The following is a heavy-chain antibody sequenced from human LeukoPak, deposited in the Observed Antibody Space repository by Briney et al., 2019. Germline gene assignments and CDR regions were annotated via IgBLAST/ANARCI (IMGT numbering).Heavy chain of an antibody. CDR1: GYTFTSYG. CDR2: IIPIFGTA. D-gene: IGHD6-13*01. Sequence: ASVKVSCKASGYTFTSYGISWVRQAPGQGLEWMGGIIPIFGTANYAQKFQGRVTITADKSTSTAYMELSSLRSEDTAVYYCASSSSSWYYYYMDVWGKGTTVTVSS. CDR3: ASSSSSWYYYYMDV. J-gene: IGHJ6*03. V-gene: IGHV1-69*06.